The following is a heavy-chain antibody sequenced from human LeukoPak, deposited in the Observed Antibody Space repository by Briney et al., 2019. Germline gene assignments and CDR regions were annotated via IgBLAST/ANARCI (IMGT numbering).Heavy chain of an antibody. CDR2: ISSSSSYI. D-gene: IGHD2-15*01. Sequence: GGSLRLSCAASGFTFSSYSMNWVRQAPGKGLEWVSSISSSSSYIYYADSVKGRFTISRDNAKNSLYLQMNSPRAEDTAVYYCARVVVVAATDYFDYWGQGTLVTVSS. V-gene: IGHV3-21*01. CDR1: GFTFSSYS. J-gene: IGHJ4*02. CDR3: ARVVVVAATDYFDY.